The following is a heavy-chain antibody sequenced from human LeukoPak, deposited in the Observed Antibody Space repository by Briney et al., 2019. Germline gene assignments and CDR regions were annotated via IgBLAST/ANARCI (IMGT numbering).Heavy chain of an antibody. Sequence: ASVKVSCKASGGTFSSYAISWVRQAPGQGLEWMGGIIPIFGTANYAQKFQGRVTITTDESTSTAYMELSSLRSEDTAVYYCARDWARGVVPAGGWFDPWGQGTLVTVSS. CDR1: GGTFSSYA. J-gene: IGHJ5*02. CDR3: ARDWARGVVPAGGWFDP. V-gene: IGHV1-69*05. CDR2: IIPIFGTA. D-gene: IGHD2-2*01.